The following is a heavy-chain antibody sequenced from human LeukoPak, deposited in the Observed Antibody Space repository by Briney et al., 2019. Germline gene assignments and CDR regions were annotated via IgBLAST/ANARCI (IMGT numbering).Heavy chain of an antibody. J-gene: IGHJ4*02. D-gene: IGHD3-10*01. CDR1: GFTFTSYG. CDR3: ARDLSPVVRASPMGY. V-gene: IGHV3-30*03. Sequence: GPSLRLSCAASGFTFTSYGMHWVRQAPGKGLEWVALITYDGYYKYYSDSVKGRLTISSDTYKNTLYLQMNSLRAEDTAVYYCARDLSPVVRASPMGYWGQGTLVTVSS. CDR2: ITYDGYYK.